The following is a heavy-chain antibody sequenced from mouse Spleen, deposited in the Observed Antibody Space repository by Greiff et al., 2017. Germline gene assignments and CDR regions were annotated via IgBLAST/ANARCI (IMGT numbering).Heavy chain of an antibody. CDR1: GYTFTCYT. CDR2: ITPSSGYT. V-gene: IGHV1-4*02. CDR3: ASDKRVLQRLLDY. Sequence: VQLQQSAAELASPGASVKMSCKASGYTFTCYTMHWVKQRPGQGLEWIGYITPSSGYTEYTQQFKDQTLLTADKSSSTASMQLSSLTSEDSAVYYCASDKRVLQRLLDYWGQGTTLTVSS. J-gene: IGHJ2*01. D-gene: IGHD1-2*01.